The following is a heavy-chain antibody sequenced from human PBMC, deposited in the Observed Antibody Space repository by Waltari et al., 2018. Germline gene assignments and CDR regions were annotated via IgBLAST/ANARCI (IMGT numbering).Heavy chain of an antibody. CDR1: EFMFRNYD. CDR3: ATHYDSGSLQYFDV. J-gene: IGHJ2*01. Sequence: EVQLVESGGGLVQPGGSLRLSCAAYEFMFRNYDMSWIRQAPGKGLEWVSTINGDGGSTSYPDSVRGRFTISRDNSRNTLYLQMNSLRVEDTAVYYCATHYDSGSLQYFDVWGRGTLATVSS. CDR2: INGDGGST. V-gene: IGHV3-23*04. D-gene: IGHD3-16*01.